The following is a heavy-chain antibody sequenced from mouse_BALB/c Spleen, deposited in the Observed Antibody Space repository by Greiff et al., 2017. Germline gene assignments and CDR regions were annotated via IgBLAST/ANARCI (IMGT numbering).Heavy chain of an antibody. V-gene: IGHV5-9-4*01. CDR3: ARGSFHYFDY. CDR1: GFTFSSYA. CDR2: ISSGGSYT. J-gene: IGHJ2*01. Sequence: EVKVEESGGGLVKPGGSLKLSCAASGFTFSSYAMSWVRQSPEKRLEWVAEISSGGSYTYYPDTVTGRFTISRDNAKNTLYLEMSSLRSEDTAMYYCARGSFHYFDYWGQGTTLTVSS.